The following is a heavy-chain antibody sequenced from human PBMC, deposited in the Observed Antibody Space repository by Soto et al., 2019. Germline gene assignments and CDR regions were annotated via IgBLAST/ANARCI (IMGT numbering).Heavy chain of an antibody. V-gene: IGHV3-23*01. J-gene: IGHJ6*03. D-gene: IGHD3-10*01. Sequence: GGSLRLSFAASGFTFSSYAMSWVRQAPGKGLEWVSAISGSGGSTYYADSVKGRFTISRDNSKNTLYLQMNSLRAEDTAVYYCAKHADYYGSGSYYDYYYMDVWGKGTTVTVSS. CDR2: ISGSGGST. CDR3: AKHADYYGSGSYYDYYYMDV. CDR1: GFTFSSYA.